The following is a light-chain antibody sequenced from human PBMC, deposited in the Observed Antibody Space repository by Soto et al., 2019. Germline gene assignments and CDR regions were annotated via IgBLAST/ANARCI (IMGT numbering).Light chain of an antibody. CDR1: RASIGSNT. CDR3: ATWDDSVFV. Sequence: QAVVTQPPSASGTPGQRVTISCSGSRASIGSNTVDWFQHLPGSAPKLLIYTNDQRPSGVPDRFSGSRSGTSASLAISGLQSEDEADYYCATWDDSVFVFGTGTKLTVL. CDR2: TND. V-gene: IGLV1-44*01. J-gene: IGLJ1*01.